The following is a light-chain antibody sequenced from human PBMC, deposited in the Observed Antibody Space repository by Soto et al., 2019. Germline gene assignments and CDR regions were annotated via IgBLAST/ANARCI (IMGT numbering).Light chain of an antibody. CDR2: AAS. CDR3: QKYSSVPV. J-gene: IGKJ3*01. CDR1: QGIRNF. Sequence: DIQMTQSPTSLSASVGDRVTITCQASQGIRNFVAWYQQKPGKAPKLLIYAASTLQSGLPSRFSGSGSGTDFTLTINSLQPEDVATYSCQKYSSVPVFGPGTKVEIK. V-gene: IGKV1-27*01.